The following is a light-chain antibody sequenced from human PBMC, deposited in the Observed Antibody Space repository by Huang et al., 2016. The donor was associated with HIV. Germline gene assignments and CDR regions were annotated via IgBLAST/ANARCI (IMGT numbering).Light chain of an antibody. Sequence: EIVMTQSPATLSVSPGERATLSCRASQSISSNLAWYQRKPGPAPRLLIYGASTRATGSPARVSGSGSGTEFTLTISSLQSEDFAVYYCQQYNNWPPYTFGQGSKLEIK. CDR3: QQYNNWPPYT. CDR1: QSISSN. J-gene: IGKJ2*01. V-gene: IGKV3-15*01. CDR2: GAS.